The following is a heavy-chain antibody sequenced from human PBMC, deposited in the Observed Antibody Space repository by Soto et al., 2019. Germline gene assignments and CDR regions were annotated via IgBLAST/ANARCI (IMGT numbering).Heavy chain of an antibody. CDR1: GFTFSSYA. D-gene: IGHD3-3*01. Sequence: GGSLRLSCAASGFTFSSYAMSWVRQAPGKGLEWVSAIGGSGGSTYYADSVKGRFTISRDNSKNTLYLQRNSLRAEDTAVYYCAMLRITIFDFDYWGQGTLVTVSS. V-gene: IGHV3-23*01. CDR2: IGGSGGST. CDR3: AMLRITIFDFDY. J-gene: IGHJ4*02.